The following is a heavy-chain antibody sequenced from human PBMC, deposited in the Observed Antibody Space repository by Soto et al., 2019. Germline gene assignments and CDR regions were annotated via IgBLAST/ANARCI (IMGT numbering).Heavy chain of an antibody. CDR2: IYYSGST. Sequence: PSETLSLTCTVSGGSISSSSYYWGWIRQPPGKGLEWIGSIYYSGSTYYNPSLKSRVTISVDTSKNQFSLKLSSVTAADTAVYYCARLTRYSGYLACWGKGTLVPVSS. CDR3: ARLTRYSGYLAC. D-gene: IGHD5-12*01. J-gene: IGHJ4*02. CDR1: GGSISSSSYY. V-gene: IGHV4-39*01.